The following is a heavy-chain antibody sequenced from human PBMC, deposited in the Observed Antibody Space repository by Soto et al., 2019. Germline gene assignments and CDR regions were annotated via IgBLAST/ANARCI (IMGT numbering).Heavy chain of an antibody. Sequence: GGSLRLSCAASGFTFSSYAMSWVRQAPGKGLEWVSAISGSGGSTYYADSVKGRFTISRDNSKNTLYLQMNSLRAEDTAVYYCAKVSRGSTSYRVDYYYGMDVWGQGTTVTVSS. CDR2: ISGSGGST. CDR1: GFTFSSYA. V-gene: IGHV3-23*01. D-gene: IGHD2-2*01. J-gene: IGHJ6*02. CDR3: AKVSRGSTSYRVDYYYGMDV.